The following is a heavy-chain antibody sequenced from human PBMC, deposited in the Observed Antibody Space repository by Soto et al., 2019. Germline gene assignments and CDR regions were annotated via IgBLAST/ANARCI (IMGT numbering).Heavy chain of an antibody. V-gene: IGHV3-33*01. Sequence: GGSLRLSCAASGFTFSSYGMHWVRQAPGKGLEWVAVIWYDGSNKYYADSVKGRFTISRDNSKNTLYLQMNSLRAEDTAVYYCARVSGSGDYYYYGMDVWGQGTTVTVSS. CDR2: IWYDGSNK. J-gene: IGHJ6*02. D-gene: IGHD3-10*01. CDR3: ARVSGSGDYYYYGMDV. CDR1: GFTFSSYG.